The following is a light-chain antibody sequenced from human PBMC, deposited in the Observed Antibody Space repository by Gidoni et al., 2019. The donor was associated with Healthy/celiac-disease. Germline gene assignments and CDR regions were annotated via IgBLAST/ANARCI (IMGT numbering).Light chain of an antibody. V-gene: IGKV3-20*01. CDR3: QQYGTSPYS. J-gene: IGKJ2*01. CDR1: QSISSSY. CDR2: GAS. Sequence: EIVLTQSPGTLSLSPGERATPSCRASQSISSSYLAWYHQKPGQAPRLLIYGASSRATGLPDRFSGSGSGTDFTLTISRLEPEDFAVYYCQQYGTSPYSFGQGTKLEIK.